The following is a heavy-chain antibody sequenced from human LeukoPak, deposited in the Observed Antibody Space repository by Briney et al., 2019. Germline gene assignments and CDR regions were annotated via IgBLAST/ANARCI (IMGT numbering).Heavy chain of an antibody. CDR3: ARLAAAGTFDY. CDR2: IGSSSSYI. Sequence: GGSLRLSCAASGFTFSSYSMNWVRQAPGKGLEWVSSIGSSSSYIYYADSVKGRFTISRDNAKNSLYLQMNSLRAEDTAVYYCARLAAAGTFDYWGQGTLVTVSS. V-gene: IGHV3-21*01. CDR1: GFTFSSYS. J-gene: IGHJ4*02. D-gene: IGHD6-13*01.